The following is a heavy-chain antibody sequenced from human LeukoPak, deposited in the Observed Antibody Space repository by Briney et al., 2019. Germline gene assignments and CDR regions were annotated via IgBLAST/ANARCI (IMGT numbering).Heavy chain of an antibody. CDR2: IGTAGDT. J-gene: IGHJ6*03. CDR1: GFTFSSYG. CDR3: ARLTPGPASYCSSTSCYYYYYYYMDV. Sequence: PGGSLRLSCAACGFTFSSYGMHWVRQATGKGLEWVSAIGTAGDTYYPGSVKGQFTISRENAKNSLYLQMNSLRAGDTAVYYCARLTPGPASYCSSTSCYYYYYYYMDVWGKGTTVTVSS. D-gene: IGHD2-2*01. V-gene: IGHV3-13*03.